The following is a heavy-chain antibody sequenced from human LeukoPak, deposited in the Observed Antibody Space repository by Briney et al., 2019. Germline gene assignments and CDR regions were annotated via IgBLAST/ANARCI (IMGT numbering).Heavy chain of an antibody. CDR2: IYLSDSDA. D-gene: IGHD6-19*01. CDR3: ARSGGSGWDEGFDY. Sequence: GESLKISCKGSGYSSTGYWIAWVRQMPGKGLEWMGIIYLSDSDARYSPSFQGQVTMSADKSISTAYLQWSNLKASDTAIYYCARSGGSGWDEGFDYWGQGTLVTVSS. CDR1: GYSSTGYW. V-gene: IGHV5-51*01. J-gene: IGHJ4*02.